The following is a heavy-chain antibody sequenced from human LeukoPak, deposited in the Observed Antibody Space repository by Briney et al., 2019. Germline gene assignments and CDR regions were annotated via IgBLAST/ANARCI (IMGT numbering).Heavy chain of an antibody. V-gene: IGHV3-48*01. CDR3: ARETILAVAGDF. CDR2: ISSTSITM. CDR1: GFTFNRNN. J-gene: IGHJ4*02. D-gene: IGHD6-19*01. Sequence: GGSLRLSCAASGFTFNRNNMNWVRQAPGEGLEWVSYISSTSITMYYADSVKGRFTISRDNAKNSLYLQMNSLRADDTAVYYCARETILAVAGDFWGQGTLVTVSS.